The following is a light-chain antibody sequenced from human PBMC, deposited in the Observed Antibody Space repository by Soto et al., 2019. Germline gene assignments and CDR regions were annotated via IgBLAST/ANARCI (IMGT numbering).Light chain of an antibody. V-gene: IGKV4-1*01. CDR2: WAS. CDR1: QSVLYSSNNKNY. J-gene: IGKJ4*01. Sequence: DIVMTQSPDSLTVSLGERATINCRSSQSVLYSSNNKNYLAWYQQKPGQPPKLLIYWASTRDSVVPDRFSGTGSGTDFTLTISSLQAEDVAVYSCQQYYRTPITFGGGTKVEIK. CDR3: QQYYRTPIT.